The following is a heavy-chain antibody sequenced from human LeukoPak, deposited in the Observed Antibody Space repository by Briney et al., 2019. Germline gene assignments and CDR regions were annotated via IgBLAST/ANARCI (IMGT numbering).Heavy chain of an antibody. CDR3: AKDKHWFHYYMDV. CDR1: GFTFSSYG. V-gene: IGHV3-23*01. CDR2: ISGSGGST. J-gene: IGHJ6*03. D-gene: IGHD3-9*01. Sequence: GGSLRLSCAASGFTFSSYGMSWVRQAPGKGLEWVSAISGSGGSTYYADSVKGRFTISRDNSKNTLYLQMNSLRAEDTAVYYCAKDKHWFHYYMDVWGKGTTVTISS.